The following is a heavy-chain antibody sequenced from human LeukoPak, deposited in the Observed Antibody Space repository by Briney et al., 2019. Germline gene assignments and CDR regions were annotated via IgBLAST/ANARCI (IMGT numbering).Heavy chain of an antibody. J-gene: IGHJ4*02. CDR2: ISRSSTTI. CDR3: AKGFEMATNGYYFDY. V-gene: IGHV3-48*01. CDR1: GFIFSSYS. D-gene: IGHD5-24*01. Sequence: GGSLRLSCAASGFIFSSYSMNWVRQAPGKGLEWVSYISRSSTTIYYADSVKGRFTISRDNVKNSLYLQMNSLRAEDTALYYCAKGFEMATNGYYFDYWGQGTLVTVSS.